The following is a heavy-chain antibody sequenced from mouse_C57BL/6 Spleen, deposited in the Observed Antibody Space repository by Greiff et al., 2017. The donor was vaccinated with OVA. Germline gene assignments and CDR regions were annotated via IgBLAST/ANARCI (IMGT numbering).Heavy chain of an antibody. CDR3: AREVITTVLDY. CDR1: GFTFSDYY. D-gene: IGHD1-1*01. V-gene: IGHV5-16*01. Sequence: EVQLVESEGGLVQPGSSMKLSCTASGFTFSDYYMAWVRQVPEKGLEWVANINYDGSSTYYLDSLKSRFIISRDNAKNILYLQMSSLKSEDTATYCWAREVITTVLDYWGQGTTLTVSS. CDR2: INYDGSST. J-gene: IGHJ2*01.